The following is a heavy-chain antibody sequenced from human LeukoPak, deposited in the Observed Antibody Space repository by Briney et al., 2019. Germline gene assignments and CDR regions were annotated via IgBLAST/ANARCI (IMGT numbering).Heavy chain of an antibody. CDR1: GFTFSSYG. D-gene: IGHD6-13*01. CDR2: MSYDGSQK. V-gene: IGHV3-30*18. Sequence: GRSLRLSCAASGFTFSSYGMHWVRQAPGKGLEWVAAMSYDGSQKNYADSVKGRFTISRDNSESTLYLQMNSLRPEDTAVYYCAKAVPGVAAAGPDYWGQGTLVTVSS. CDR3: AKAVPGVAAAGPDY. J-gene: IGHJ4*02.